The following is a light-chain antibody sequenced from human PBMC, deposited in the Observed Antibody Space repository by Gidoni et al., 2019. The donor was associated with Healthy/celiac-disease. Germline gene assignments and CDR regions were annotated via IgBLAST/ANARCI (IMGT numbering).Light chain of an antibody. V-gene: IGKV3-11*01. CDR3: QQRSNWPPNT. CDR1: QSVSSY. CDR2: DAS. Sequence: EIVLTQSPATLSSSPGERATLSCRASQSVSSYLAWYQQKPGQAPRLLIYDASNRATGTPARFSGSGSGTDFTLTISSLEPEDFAVYYCQQRSNWPPNTFGGGTKVEIK. J-gene: IGKJ4*01.